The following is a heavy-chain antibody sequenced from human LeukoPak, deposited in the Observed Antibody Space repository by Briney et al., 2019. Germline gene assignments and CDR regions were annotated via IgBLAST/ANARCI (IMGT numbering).Heavy chain of an antibody. J-gene: IGHJ6*02. CDR1: GGSFSGYY. Sequence: SETLSLTCAVYGGSFSGYYWSWIRQPPGKGLEWIGEINHSGSTNYNPSLKSRVTISVDTSKNQFSLKLSSVTAADTAVYYCARGVIAAAGAPSYYYGMDVWGQGTTVTVSS. CDR2: INHSGST. CDR3: ARGVIAAAGAPSYYYGMDV. V-gene: IGHV4-34*01. D-gene: IGHD6-13*01.